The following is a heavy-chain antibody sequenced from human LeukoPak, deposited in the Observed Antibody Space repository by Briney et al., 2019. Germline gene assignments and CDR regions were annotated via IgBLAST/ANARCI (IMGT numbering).Heavy chain of an antibody. CDR3: AKDVSYGSGSYKDY. J-gene: IGHJ4*02. D-gene: IGHD3-10*01. V-gene: IGHV3-23*01. Sequence: GGSLRLFCAPSGFTFSSYAMSWVRQAPGKGLEWVSAISGSGGSTYYADSVKGRFTISRDNSKNTLYLQMNSLRAEDTAVYYCAKDVSYGSGSYKDYWGQGTLVTVSS. CDR2: ISGSGGST. CDR1: GFTFSSYA.